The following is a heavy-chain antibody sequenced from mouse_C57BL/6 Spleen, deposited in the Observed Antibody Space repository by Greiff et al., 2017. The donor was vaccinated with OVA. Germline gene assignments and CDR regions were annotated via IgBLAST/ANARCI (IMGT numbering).Heavy chain of an antibody. CDR2: IYPSDSET. CDR3: ARGGYYDWYFDV. Sequence: VQLQQSGAELVRPGSSVKLSCKASGYTFTSYWMDWVKQRPGQGLEWIGNIYPSDSETHYNQKFKDKATLTVDKSSSTAYMQLSSLTSEDSAVYDCARGGYYDWYFDVWGTGTTVTVSS. V-gene: IGHV1-61*01. CDR1: GYTFTSYW. D-gene: IGHD2-3*01. J-gene: IGHJ1*03.